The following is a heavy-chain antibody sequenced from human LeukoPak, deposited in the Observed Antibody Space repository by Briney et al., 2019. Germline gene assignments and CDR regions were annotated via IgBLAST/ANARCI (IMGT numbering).Heavy chain of an antibody. CDR1: GFSFSSYW. J-gene: IGHJ4*02. Sequence: PGGSLRLSCAASGFSFSSYWMNWVRQAPGKGLEWVANIKQDGSEKNYVDSVKGRFTISRDNTMNSLYLQMSSLRAEDTAVYYCATDRGWRTSGYYLYYFEYWGQGTLVTVSS. CDR2: IKQDGSEK. V-gene: IGHV3-7*01. D-gene: IGHD3-3*01. CDR3: ATDRGWRTSGYYLYYFEY.